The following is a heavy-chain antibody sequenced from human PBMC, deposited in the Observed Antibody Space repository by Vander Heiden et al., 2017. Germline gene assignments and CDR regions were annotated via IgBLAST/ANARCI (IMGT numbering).Heavy chain of an antibody. CDR3: ARPVYDFWAQWFDP. CDR2: IYYSGST. J-gene: IGHJ5*02. Sequence: QLQLQESGPGLVKPSETLSLTCTVSGGSISSSRYYLGSIRQPLGKWLEWSWRIYYSGSTYYHPALKSRVTISVDTSKNQCSLMLSSGTAADTAVYYCARPVYDFWAQWFDPWGQGTLVTVSS. CDR1: GGSISSSRYY. D-gene: IGHD3-3*01. V-gene: IGHV4-39*01.